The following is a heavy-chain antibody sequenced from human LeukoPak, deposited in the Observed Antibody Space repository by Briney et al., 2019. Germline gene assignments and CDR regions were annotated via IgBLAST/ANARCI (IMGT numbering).Heavy chain of an antibody. CDR2: ISSSGSTI. J-gene: IGHJ4*02. V-gene: IGHV3-11*04. Sequence: GGSLRLSCAASGFTFSDYYMSWIRQAPGKGLEWVSYISSSGSTIYYAGSVKGRFTISRDNAKNSLYLQMNSLRAEDTAMYFCVRDVGAVRGEVYFDYWGQGTLVTVSS. D-gene: IGHD3-10*01. CDR1: GFTFSDYY. CDR3: VRDVGAVRGEVYFDY.